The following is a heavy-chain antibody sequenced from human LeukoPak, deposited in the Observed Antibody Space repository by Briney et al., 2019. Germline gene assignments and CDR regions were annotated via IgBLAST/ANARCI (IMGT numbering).Heavy chain of an antibody. V-gene: IGHV1-18*01. J-gene: IGHJ4*02. D-gene: IGHD3-16*01. CDR1: GYTFSAYG. CDR3: ARGQKAYDYVWGSTDYRGSDY. CDR2: SSGTGYNM. Sequence: ASVKVSCKASGYTFSAYGITWVRQAPGQGLEWMAWSSGTGYNMEYAQKFQGRVTMTTDTSTSTAYLELRSLRSDDTAVYYCARGQKAYDYVWGSTDYRGSDYWGQGTLVTVSS.